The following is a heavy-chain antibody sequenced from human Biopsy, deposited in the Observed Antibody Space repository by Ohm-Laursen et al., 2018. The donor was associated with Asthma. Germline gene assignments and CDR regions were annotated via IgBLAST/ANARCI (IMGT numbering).Heavy chain of an antibody. J-gene: IGHJ6*02. V-gene: IGHV1-18*01. CDR3: ARAVDYSHYYGIDV. Sequence: ASVKVSCKVSGYTFNGAGITWVRQAPGQGLEWMGWISVYNGNTKVAQKLQDRVTMITDTSTSTAYMELRSLRSDDTAVYFCARAVDYSHYYGIDVWGQGTTVTVS. D-gene: IGHD3-10*01. CDR1: GYTFNGAG. CDR2: ISVYNGNT.